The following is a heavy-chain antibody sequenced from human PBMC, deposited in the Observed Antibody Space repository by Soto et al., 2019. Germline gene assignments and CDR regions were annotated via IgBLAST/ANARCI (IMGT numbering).Heavy chain of an antibody. J-gene: IGHJ6*03. Sequence: GGSLRLSCAASGFTFSSYAMSWVRQAPGKGLEWVSAISGSGGSTYYADSVKGRFTISRDNSKNTLYLQMNSLRAEDTAVYYCAKDRSGELLYYYYYMDVWGKGTTVTVSS. V-gene: IGHV3-23*01. D-gene: IGHD3-10*01. CDR1: GFTFSSYA. CDR2: ISGSGGST. CDR3: AKDRSGELLYYYYYMDV.